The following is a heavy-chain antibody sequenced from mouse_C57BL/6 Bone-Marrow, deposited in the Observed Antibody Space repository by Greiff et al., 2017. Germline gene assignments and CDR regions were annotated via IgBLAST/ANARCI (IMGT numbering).Heavy chain of an antibody. CDR2: IDPSDSYT. J-gene: IGHJ2*01. CDR1: GYTFTSYW. V-gene: IGHV1-69*01. Sequence: QVQLQQPGAELVMPGASVKLSCKASGYTFTSYWMHWVKQRPGQGLEWIGEIDPSDSYTNYNQKFKGKSTLTVDKSSSTAYMQLSSLTSEDSAVYYCARSLGAPDYWGQGTTLTVSS. CDR3: ARSLGAPDY.